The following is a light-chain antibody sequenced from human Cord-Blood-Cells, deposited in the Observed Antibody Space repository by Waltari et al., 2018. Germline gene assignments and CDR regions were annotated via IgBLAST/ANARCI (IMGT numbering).Light chain of an antibody. V-gene: IGLV3-1*01. CDR2: QDS. CDR3: QAWDSSTAHVV. CDR1: KLGDKY. J-gene: IGLJ2*01. Sequence: SYELTQPPSVSVSPGQTASITCSGDKLGDKYACWYQQKPGQYPVLVIYQDSKRPSGIPERFSGSNSGNTATLNISGTQAMDEADYYCQAWDSSTAHVVFGGGTKLTVL.